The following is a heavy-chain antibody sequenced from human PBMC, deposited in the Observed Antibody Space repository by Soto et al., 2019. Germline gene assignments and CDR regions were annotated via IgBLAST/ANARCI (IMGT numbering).Heavy chain of an antibody. CDR2: ISGSGGST. D-gene: IGHD3-10*01. J-gene: IGHJ4*02. CDR3: ASAFITMVRGVPSYYFDY. V-gene: IGHV3-23*01. CDR1: GFTFSSYA. Sequence: SLRLSCAASGFTFSSYAMSWVRQAPGKGLEWVSAISGSGGSTYYADSVKGRFTISRDNSKNTLYLQMNSLRAEDTAVYYCASAFITMVRGVPSYYFDYWGQGTLVTVSS.